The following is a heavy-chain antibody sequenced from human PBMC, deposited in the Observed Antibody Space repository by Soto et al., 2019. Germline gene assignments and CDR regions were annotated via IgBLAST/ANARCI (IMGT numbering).Heavy chain of an antibody. CDR3: SRDQDDILTGYLMGVMDV. V-gene: IGHV3-64*01. D-gene: IGHD3-9*01. CDR1: GFTFSSYA. CDR2: ISSNGGST. Sequence: GGSLRLSCAASGFTFSSYAMHWVRQAPGKGLEYVSAISSNGGSTYYANSVKGRFTISRDNSKNTLYLQMGSLRAGDMAGYYCSRDQDDILTGYLMGVMDVWGKGTTVTVSS. J-gene: IGHJ6*03.